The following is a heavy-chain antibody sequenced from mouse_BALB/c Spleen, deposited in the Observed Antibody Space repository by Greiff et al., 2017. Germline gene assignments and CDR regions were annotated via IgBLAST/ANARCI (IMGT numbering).Heavy chain of an antibody. V-gene: IGHV3-6*02. CDR1: GYSITSGYY. Sequence: EESGPGLVKPSQSLSLTCSVTGYSITSGYYWNWIRQFPGNKLEWMGYISYDGSNNYNPSLKNRISITRDTSKNQFFLKLNSVTTEDTATYYCARDYGNYLAWFAYWGQGTLVTVSA. CDR2: ISYDGSN. CDR3: ARDYGNYLAWFAY. D-gene: IGHD2-1*01. J-gene: IGHJ3*01.